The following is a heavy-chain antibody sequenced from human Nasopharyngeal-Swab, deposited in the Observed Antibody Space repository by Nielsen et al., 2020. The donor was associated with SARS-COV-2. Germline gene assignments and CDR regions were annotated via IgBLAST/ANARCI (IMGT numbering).Heavy chain of an antibody. CDR1: GGSISSSSYY. CDR3: ARDPLKSITIFGVVSYSYAMDV. J-gene: IGHJ6*02. V-gene: IGHV4-39*07. D-gene: IGHD3-3*01. Sequence: GSLRLSCTVSGGSISSSSYYWGWIRQPPGKGLEWIGSIYYSGSTYYNPSLKSRVTISVDTSKNQFFLKLSSVTAADTAVYYCARDPLKSITIFGVVSYSYAMDVWGQGTTVTVSS. CDR2: IYYSGST.